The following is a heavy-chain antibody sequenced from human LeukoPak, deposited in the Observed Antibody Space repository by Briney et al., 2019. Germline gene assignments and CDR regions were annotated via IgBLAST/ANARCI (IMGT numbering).Heavy chain of an antibody. J-gene: IGHJ4*02. Sequence: GGSLRLSCAASGFTFSSYWMHWVRQAPGKGLEWVSRIDNGGSTTLYADSVRGRFIISRDNAKNTLYLQMNSLRPEDTAIYYCARVRSDYSSSSPPDYWGQGTPVTVSS. V-gene: IGHV3-74*01. CDR2: IDNGGSTT. CDR1: GFTFSSYW. CDR3: ARVRSDYSSSSPPDY. D-gene: IGHD6-6*01.